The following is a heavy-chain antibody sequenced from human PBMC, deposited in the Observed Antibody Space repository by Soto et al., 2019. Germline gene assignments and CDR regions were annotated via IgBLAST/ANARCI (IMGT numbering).Heavy chain of an antibody. CDR2: ISSSSSYI. CDR3: ARGQSYAPADAFDI. J-gene: IGHJ3*02. Sequence: XVSLQLSCAASGFTFSSYSMNWVRQAPGKGLEWVSSISSSSSYIYYADSVKGRFTISRDNAKNSLYLQMNSLRAEDTAVYYCARGQSYAPADAFDIWGQGTMVTVSS. D-gene: IGHD3-16*01. V-gene: IGHV3-21*01. CDR1: GFTFSSYS.